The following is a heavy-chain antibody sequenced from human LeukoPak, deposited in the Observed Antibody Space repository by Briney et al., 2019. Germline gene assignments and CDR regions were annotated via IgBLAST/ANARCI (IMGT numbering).Heavy chain of an antibody. Sequence: SGPALVKPTQTLTLTCTFSGFSLRTRGMCVSWIRQPPGKALEWLSRIDWDDDKYYSTSLKTRLTISKDTSKNQVVLTMTNMDPVDTATYYCARIRYYGSGSYYFDYWGQGTLVTVSS. D-gene: IGHD3-10*01. CDR3: ARIRYYGSGSYYFDY. V-gene: IGHV2-70*11. J-gene: IGHJ4*02. CDR2: IDWDDDK. CDR1: GFSLRTRGMC.